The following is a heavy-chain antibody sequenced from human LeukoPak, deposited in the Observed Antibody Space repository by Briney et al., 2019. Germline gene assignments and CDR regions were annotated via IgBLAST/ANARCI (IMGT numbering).Heavy chain of an antibody. CDR3: AKDVAAAGPYYFDY. D-gene: IGHD6-13*01. Sequence: GGSLRLSCAASGFTFSSYAMSWVRQAPGKGLEWVSGISWNSGSIGYADSVKGRFTISRDNAKNSLYLQMNSLRAEDMALYYCAKDVAAAGPYYFDYWGQGTLVTVSS. J-gene: IGHJ4*02. V-gene: IGHV3-9*03. CDR2: ISWNSGSI. CDR1: GFTFSSYA.